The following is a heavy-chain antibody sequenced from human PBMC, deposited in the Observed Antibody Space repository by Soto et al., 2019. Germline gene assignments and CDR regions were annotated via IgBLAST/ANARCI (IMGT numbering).Heavy chain of an antibody. CDR1: GYTFTGYY. Sequence: QVQLVQSGAEGKKPGASVKVSCKASGYTFTGYYMHWVRQAPGQGLEWMEWINPNSGGTNYAQKFQGRVTMTRDTAISTAYMELSSLKSDDTAVYDCARDWYYDCWSGYDYWGQGPLVTVAS. D-gene: IGHD3-3*01. CDR3: ARDWYYDCWSGYDY. CDR2: INPNSGGT. J-gene: IGHJ4*02. V-gene: IGHV1-2*02.